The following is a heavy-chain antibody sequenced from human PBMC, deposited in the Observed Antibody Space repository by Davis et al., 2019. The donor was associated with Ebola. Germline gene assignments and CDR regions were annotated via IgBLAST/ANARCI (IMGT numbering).Heavy chain of an antibody. J-gene: IGHJ4*02. CDR3: ARGPGGRSIFDY. D-gene: IGHD3-16*01. Sequence: PGGSLRLSCAASGFTVSTNTMDWVRQAPGKGLEWVSVIYRGGETDYSDSVKGRFTILRDTSKNTVYLQMKSLGAEDTAVYYCARGPGGRSIFDYWGQGTLVTVSS. CDR2: IYRGGET. CDR1: GFTVSTNT. V-gene: IGHV3-53*01.